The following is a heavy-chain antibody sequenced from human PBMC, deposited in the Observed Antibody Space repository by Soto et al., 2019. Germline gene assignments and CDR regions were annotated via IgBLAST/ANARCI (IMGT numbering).Heavy chain of an antibody. CDR2: IYYSGST. V-gene: IGHV4-61*01. Sequence: QVQLQESGPGLVKPSETLSLTCTVSGGSVSSGSYYWSLIRQPPGKGLEWIGYIYYSGSTNYNPSLKSRVTISVDTSKNQFSLKLSSVTAADTAVYYCARVDQRRYYYYGMDVWGQGTTVTVSS. CDR3: ARVDQRRYYYYGMDV. D-gene: IGHD6-25*01. CDR1: GGSVSSGSYY. J-gene: IGHJ6*02.